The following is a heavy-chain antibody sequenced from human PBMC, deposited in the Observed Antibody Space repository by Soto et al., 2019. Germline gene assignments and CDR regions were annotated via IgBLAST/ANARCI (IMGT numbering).Heavy chain of an antibody. V-gene: IGHV3-74*01. CDR3: ARGDRGAFDL. CDR2: IHSDGSST. Sequence: EVQLVESGGGLVQPGESLRLSCAASGFTFSYYWMHWVRQAPGKGLVWVSRIHSDGSSTTYADSVKGRFTISRDNARNTVYLQMNSLRVEDTAVYYCARGDRGAFDLGGQGTVVTVSS. D-gene: IGHD1-26*01. CDR1: GFTFSYYW. J-gene: IGHJ3*01.